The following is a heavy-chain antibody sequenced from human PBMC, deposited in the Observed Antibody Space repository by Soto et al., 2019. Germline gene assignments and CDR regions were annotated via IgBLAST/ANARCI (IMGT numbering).Heavy chain of an antibody. CDR3: ARRDSQVSSVFDY. J-gene: IGHJ4*02. V-gene: IGHV4-31*02. Sequence: GGCRWSWIRQEPGKGLEWIGYTHYSGDTSYNPSLRSRVTISTDTSKTQFSLRLRSVTSADTAVHSCARRDSQVSSVFDYWGQRIFLNVSS. CDR2: THYSGDT. CDR1: GGCR.